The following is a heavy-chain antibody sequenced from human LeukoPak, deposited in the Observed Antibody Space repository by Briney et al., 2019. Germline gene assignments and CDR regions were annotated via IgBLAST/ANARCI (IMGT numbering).Heavy chain of an antibody. D-gene: IGHD6-19*01. CDR2: ITGDGAGT. CDR3: AKEGPIAVASYFDY. CDR1: GFTFDDYA. Sequence: GGSLRLSCAASGFTFDDYAMHWVRPAPGKGLEWVSLITGDGAGTYYADSVKGRFTISRDNSKNSLYLQMNGLRTEDTALYYCAKEGPIAVASYFDYWGQGTLVTVSS. J-gene: IGHJ4*02. V-gene: IGHV3-43*02.